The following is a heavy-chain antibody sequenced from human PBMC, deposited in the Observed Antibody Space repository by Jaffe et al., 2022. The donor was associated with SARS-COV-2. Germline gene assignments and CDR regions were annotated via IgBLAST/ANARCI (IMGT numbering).Heavy chain of an antibody. V-gene: IGHV1-2*02. Sequence: QVQLVQSGAEVKKPGASVKVSCKASGYTFTGYYMHWVRQAPGQGLEWMGWINPNSGGTNYAQKFQGRVTMTRDTSISTAYMELSRLRSDDTAVYYCASLNSYPGYDFWSGPIFRDYYGMDVWGQGTTVTVSS. D-gene: IGHD3-3*01. J-gene: IGHJ6*02. CDR1: GYTFTGYY. CDR3: ASLNSYPGYDFWSGPIFRDYYGMDV. CDR2: INPNSGGT.